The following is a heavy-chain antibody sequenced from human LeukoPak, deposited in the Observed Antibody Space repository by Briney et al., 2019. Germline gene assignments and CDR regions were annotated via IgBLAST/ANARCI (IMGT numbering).Heavy chain of an antibody. Sequence: APVKVSCKASGYTFTGYYMHWVRQAPGQGLEWMGRIHPFSGATNYAQKFQGRISMTRDTSITTAYMELSRLTSDDTALYYCTRDLDSSSSLDYWGQETLVTVSS. CDR3: TRDLDSSSSLDY. V-gene: IGHV1-2*06. J-gene: IGHJ4*02. CDR2: IHPFSGAT. D-gene: IGHD6-6*01. CDR1: GYTFTGYY.